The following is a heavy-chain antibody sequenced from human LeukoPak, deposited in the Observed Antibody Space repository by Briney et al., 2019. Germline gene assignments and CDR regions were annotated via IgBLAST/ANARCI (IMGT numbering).Heavy chain of an antibody. D-gene: IGHD3-22*01. V-gene: IGHV3-74*01. CDR3: ANLEGDSSGYIDDY. CDR2: INSDGSWT. Sequence: PGGSLRLSCAASGNYWMHWVRQAPGKGLVWVSHINSDGSWTSYADSVKGRFTISRDNSKNTLYLQMNSLRAEDTAVYYCANLEGDSSGYIDDYWGQGTLVTVSS. J-gene: IGHJ4*02. CDR1: GNYW.